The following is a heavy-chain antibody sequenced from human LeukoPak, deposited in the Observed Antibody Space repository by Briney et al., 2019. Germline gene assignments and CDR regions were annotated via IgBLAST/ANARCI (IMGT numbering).Heavy chain of an antibody. Sequence: SETLSLTCAVYGGSFSGYYWSWIRQPPGKGLEWIGEINHSGSTNYNPSLKSRVTISVDTSKNQFSLKLSSVTAADTAVYYCATGRDPYKTGHWGQGTLVTVSS. J-gene: IGHJ4*02. CDR1: GGSFSGYY. CDR2: INHSGST. D-gene: IGHD3-10*01. V-gene: IGHV4-34*01. CDR3: ATGRDPYKTGH.